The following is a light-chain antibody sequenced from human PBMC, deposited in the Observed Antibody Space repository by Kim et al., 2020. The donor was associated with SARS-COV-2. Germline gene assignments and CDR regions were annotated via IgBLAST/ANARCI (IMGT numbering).Light chain of an antibody. CDR3: QQRYNRIS. V-gene: IGKV3-11*01. CDR1: HFISSS. J-gene: IGKJ5*01. CDR2: SAS. Sequence: SPGQRATPSRRASHFISSSLAWYQQLPGQTPRLLIYSASNRATGIPARFSGRGSGTDFSLTISSLEPEDFAVYYCQQRYNRISFGQGTRLEIK.